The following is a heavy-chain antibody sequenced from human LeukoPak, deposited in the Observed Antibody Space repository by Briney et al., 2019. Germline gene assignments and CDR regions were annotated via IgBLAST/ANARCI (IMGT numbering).Heavy chain of an antibody. J-gene: IGHJ1*01. D-gene: IGHD6-13*01. V-gene: IGHV1-2*06. CDR2: INPNSGGT. Sequence: ASVKVSCKASGDTFSAYYIHWVRQAPGQGLEWMGRINPNSGGTDFAQKFLGRVFMTRDTSISTAYMELSSLRSDDTAVYYCARRGSTSWSEYFQYWGRGTLVTVSS. CDR1: GDTFSAYY. CDR3: ARRGSTSWSEYFQY.